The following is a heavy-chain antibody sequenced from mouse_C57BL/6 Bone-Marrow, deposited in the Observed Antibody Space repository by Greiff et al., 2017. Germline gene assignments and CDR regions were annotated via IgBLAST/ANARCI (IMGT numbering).Heavy chain of an antibody. J-gene: IGHJ1*03. V-gene: IGHV1-63*01. CDR1: GYTFTNYW. D-gene: IGHD1-1*01. Sequence: QVQLQQSGAELVRPGTSVKMSCKASGYTFTNYWIGWAKQRPGHGLEWIGDIYPGGGYTNYNEKFKGKATLTADKSSSTAYMQFSSLTSEDSAIYYGARSPPCDYGSVDGWYFDVWGTGTTVTVSS. CDR2: IYPGGGYT. CDR3: ARSPPCDYGSVDGWYFDV.